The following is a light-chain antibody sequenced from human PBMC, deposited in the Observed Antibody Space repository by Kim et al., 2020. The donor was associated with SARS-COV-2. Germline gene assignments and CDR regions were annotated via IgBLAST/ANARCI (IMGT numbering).Light chain of an antibody. CDR2: GAS. J-gene: IGKJ5*01. Sequence: AALDDRVPLTCRASQDIRNDLGWYQQNPGRAPKRLIYGASSLQSGVPSRFSGSGSGTEFTLTISSVQPEDFATYFCLQHSTYPITFGQGTRLEIK. CDR1: QDIRND. V-gene: IGKV1-17*01. CDR3: LQHSTYPIT.